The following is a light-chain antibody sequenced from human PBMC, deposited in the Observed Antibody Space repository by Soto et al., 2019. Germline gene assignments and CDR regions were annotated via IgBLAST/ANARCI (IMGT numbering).Light chain of an antibody. V-gene: IGLV2-14*01. CDR1: SSDVGGYNY. CDR2: EVS. CDR3: SSYTSSSTQV. Sequence: QSALTQPASVSGSPGQSITISCTGTSSDVGGYNYVSWYQQHPGKAPKLMIYEVSNRPSGVSNRFSVSKSGNTASLPISGLQAEDEADYYCSSYTSSSTQVFGTGTKLTVL. J-gene: IGLJ1*01.